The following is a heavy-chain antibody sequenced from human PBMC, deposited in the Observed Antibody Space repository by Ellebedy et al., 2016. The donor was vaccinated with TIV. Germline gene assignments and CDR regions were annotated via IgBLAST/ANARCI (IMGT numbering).Heavy chain of an antibody. V-gene: IGHV1-3*01. J-gene: IGHJ6*02. D-gene: IGHD2-2*02. CDR2: INVGNGNT. CDR1: GYSFTSYY. CDR3: ARKNHYNYGMDI. Sequence: ASVKVSCKASGYSFTSYYMHWVRQAPGQGLEWMGRINVGNGNTKYSQKFQGRVTITRDTFASTAYMEVSGLRSEDTAVYYCARKNHYNYGMDIWGQGTTVTVSS.